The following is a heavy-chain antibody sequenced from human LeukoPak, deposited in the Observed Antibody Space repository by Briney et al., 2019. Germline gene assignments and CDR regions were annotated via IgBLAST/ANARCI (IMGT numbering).Heavy chain of an antibody. CDR1: GGSFSGCY. J-gene: IGHJ6*03. CDR2: IIHSGST. CDR3: EGSSYNSYYYMDV. Sequence: SETLSLTCAVYGGSFSGCYWSWIRQPPGKGLEWIGEIIHSGSTNYNPSLKSRVTISVDTSKNQFSLKLSSVTAADTAIYYCEGSSYNSYYYMDVWGKGTTVTVSS. D-gene: IGHD2-2*01. V-gene: IGHV4-34*12.